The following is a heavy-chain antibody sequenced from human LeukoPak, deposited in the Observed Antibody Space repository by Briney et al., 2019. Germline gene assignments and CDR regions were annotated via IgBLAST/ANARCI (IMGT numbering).Heavy chain of an antibody. CDR1: GFTFSSYS. Sequence: KTGGSLRLSCAASGFTFSSYSMNWVRQAPGKGLEWVSSISSSSSYIYYADSVKGRFTISRDNAKNSLYLQMNSLRAEDTAVYYCARVVPYYYYMDVWGKGTTVTVSS. J-gene: IGHJ6*03. CDR2: ISSSSSYI. CDR3: ARVVPYYYYMDV. V-gene: IGHV3-21*01.